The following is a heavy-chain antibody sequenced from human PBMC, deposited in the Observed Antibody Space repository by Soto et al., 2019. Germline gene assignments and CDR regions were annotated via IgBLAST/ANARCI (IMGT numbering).Heavy chain of an antibody. V-gene: IGHV3-30*18. D-gene: IGHD2-2*01. CDR2: ISYDGSNK. CDR3: TKDLVYCSSTSCPYYYYYGMDV. CDR1: GFTFSSYG. J-gene: IGHJ6*02. Sequence: QVQLVESGGGVVQPGRSLRLSCAASGFTFSSYGMHWVRQAPGKGLEWVAVISYDGSNKYYADSVKGRFTISRDNSNNTLYLQMSGLRAEDTAVYYCTKDLVYCSSTSCPYYYYYGMDVWGQGTTVTVSS.